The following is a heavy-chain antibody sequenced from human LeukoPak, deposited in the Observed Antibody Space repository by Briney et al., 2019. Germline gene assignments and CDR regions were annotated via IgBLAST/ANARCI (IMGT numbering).Heavy chain of an antibody. D-gene: IGHD3-16*01. CDR3: ARFTPQGYGWGGYNRFDP. Sequence: KPSATLSLTCTVSGGSISSYYWNWIRQPPGKGLEWIGYIYYSGSTNYNPSLKSRVTISLDTSKNQFSLNLTSVTAADTAVYYCARFTPQGYGWGGYNRFDPWGQGTLVTVSS. CDR2: IYYSGST. V-gene: IGHV4-59*01. CDR1: GGSISSYY. J-gene: IGHJ5*02.